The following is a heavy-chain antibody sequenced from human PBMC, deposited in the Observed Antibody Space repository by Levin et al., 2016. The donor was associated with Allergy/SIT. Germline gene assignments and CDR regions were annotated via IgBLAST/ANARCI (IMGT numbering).Heavy chain of an antibody. Sequence: SETLSLTCTVSSGSISSDGFYWSWIRQLPGKGLEWIGKIYYSGESSDYNPSLRSRVSMSVDTSKNQFYLKVASVTAADTAIYYCARDEGSGSGNLGWFDPWGQGILVTVSS. CDR3: ARDEGSGSGNLGWFDP. D-gene: IGHD3-10*01. CDR2: IYYSGESS. CDR1: SGSISSDGFY. V-gene: IGHV4-31*03. J-gene: IGHJ5*02.